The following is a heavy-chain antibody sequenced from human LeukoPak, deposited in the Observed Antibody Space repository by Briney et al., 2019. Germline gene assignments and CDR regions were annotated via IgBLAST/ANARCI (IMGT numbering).Heavy chain of an antibody. J-gene: IGHJ4*02. CDR1: GYTFTSYG. D-gene: IGHD2-2*01. Sequence: ASVKVSCKASGYTFTSYGISWVRQAPGQGLEWMGWISAYNSNTNYAQKLQGRVTMTTDTSTSTAYMELRSLRSDDTAVYYCARVGGGDCSSTSCYGPYWGQGTLVTVSS. CDR2: ISAYNSNT. V-gene: IGHV1-18*01. CDR3: ARVGGGDCSSTSCYGPY.